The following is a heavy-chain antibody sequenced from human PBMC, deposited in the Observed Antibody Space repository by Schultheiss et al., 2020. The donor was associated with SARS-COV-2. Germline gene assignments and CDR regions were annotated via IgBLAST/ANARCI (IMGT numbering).Heavy chain of an antibody. CDR3: ASCGIVVVPAAPNAFDI. CDR1: GFTFSSYD. J-gene: IGHJ3*02. CDR2: IGTAGDT. V-gene: IGHV3-13*01. D-gene: IGHD2-2*01. Sequence: GGSLRLSCAASGFTFSSYDMHWVRQATGKGLEWVSAIGTAGDTYYPGSVKGRFTISRDNSKNTLYLQMNSLRAEDTAVYYCASCGIVVVPAAPNAFDIWGQGTMVTVSS.